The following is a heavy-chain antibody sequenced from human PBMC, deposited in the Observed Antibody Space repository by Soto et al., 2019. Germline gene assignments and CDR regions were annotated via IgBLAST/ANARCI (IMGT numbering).Heavy chain of an antibody. CDR3: AREGEQQPSYNWFDP. V-gene: IGHV4-30-4*01. D-gene: IGHD6-13*01. CDR2: IYYSGST. J-gene: IGHJ5*02. CDR1: GGSISSGDYY. Sequence: PSETLSLTCAVCGGSISSGDYYGSWIRQPPGKGLEWIGYIYYSGSTYYNPSLKSRVTISVDTSKNQFSLKLSSVTAADTAVYYCAREGEQQPSYNWFDPWGQGTLVTVSS.